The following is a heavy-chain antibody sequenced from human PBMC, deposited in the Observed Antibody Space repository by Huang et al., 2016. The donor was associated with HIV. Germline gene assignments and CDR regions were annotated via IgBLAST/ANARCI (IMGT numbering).Heavy chain of an antibody. CDR1: GYAFADYF. Sequence: QVQLVPSGAEVKKPGASVKVSCKPSGYAFADYFIHWVRQAPGQGIEWMAWVNPNNGATNYDQKFLGRLTVTGDTSMRTAYMELSGLTSDDTAKYYCTRDGVAPDEEFDYWGQGTVIIVSS. J-gene: IGHJ4*02. V-gene: IGHV1-2*02. D-gene: IGHD5-12*01. CDR3: TRDGVAPDEEFDY. CDR2: VNPNNGAT.